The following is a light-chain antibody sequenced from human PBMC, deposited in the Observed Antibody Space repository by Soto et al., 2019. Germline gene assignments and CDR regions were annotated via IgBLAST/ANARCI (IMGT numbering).Light chain of an antibody. Sequence: DIQMTQSPSTLSASVGDRVTITCRASQSISSWLAWYQQKPGKAPKLLIYDAFRLESGVPSRFSGSGSGTEFTLTISSLQPDDFATYYCQQYNSYLYTFGQGTKLEIK. J-gene: IGKJ2*01. V-gene: IGKV1-5*01. CDR2: DAF. CDR1: QSISSW. CDR3: QQYNSYLYT.